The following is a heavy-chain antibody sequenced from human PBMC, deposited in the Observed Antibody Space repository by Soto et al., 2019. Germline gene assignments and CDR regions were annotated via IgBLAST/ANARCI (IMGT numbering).Heavy chain of an antibody. D-gene: IGHD1-20*01. Sequence: GGSLRLSCAASGFTFRNFEMNWVRQAPGKGLEWVSYIDATSNIIYYADSVKGRFTISRDNSKNSLSLKMNSLRAEDTAVYYCARDRWQANRYTGDFDIWGRGTIIPVSS. J-gene: IGHJ3*02. V-gene: IGHV3-48*03. CDR1: GFTFRNFE. CDR2: IDATSNII. CDR3: ARDRWQANRYTGDFDI.